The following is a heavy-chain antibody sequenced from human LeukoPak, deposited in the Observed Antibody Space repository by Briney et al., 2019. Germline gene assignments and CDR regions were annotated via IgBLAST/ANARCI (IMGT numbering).Heavy chain of an antibody. CDR3: ARSRGYRGYLHYYYGMDV. V-gene: IGHV4-34*01. J-gene: IGHJ6*02. Sequence: SETLSLTCAVYGGSFSGYYWSWIRQPPGRGLEWIGEINHSGSTNYNPSLKSRVTISVDTSKNQFSLKLSSVTAADTAVYYCARSRGYRGYLHYYYGMDVWGQGTTVTVSS. D-gene: IGHD5-12*01. CDR2: INHSGST. CDR1: GGSFSGYY.